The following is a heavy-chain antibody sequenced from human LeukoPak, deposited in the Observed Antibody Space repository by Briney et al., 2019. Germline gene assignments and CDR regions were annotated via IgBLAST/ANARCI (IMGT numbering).Heavy chain of an antibody. J-gene: IGHJ3*02. CDR2: IYYSGST. D-gene: IGHD4-17*01. CDR3: ARVMTTVDAFDI. Sequence: PSETLSLTCTVSGGSISSYYWSWIRQPPGKGPEWIGYIYYSGSTNYNPSLKSRVTISVDTSKNQFSLKLSSVTAADTAVYYCARVMTTVDAFDIWGQGTMVTVSS. V-gene: IGHV4-59*01. CDR1: GGSISSYY.